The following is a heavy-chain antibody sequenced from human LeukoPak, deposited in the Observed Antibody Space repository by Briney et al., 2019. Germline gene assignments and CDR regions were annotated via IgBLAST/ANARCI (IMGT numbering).Heavy chain of an antibody. CDR2: IYYTGST. CDR1: GGSISNYS. CDR3: AREAGTHYGWKPTYFDY. Sequence: SETLSLTCTVSGGSISNYSWSWIRQPPGKGLEWIGYIYYTGSTNYSPSLKSRVTISVDTSKNQFSLKLSSVTAADTAVYYCAREAGTHYGWKPTYFDYWGQGTLVTVSS. V-gene: IGHV4-59*01. J-gene: IGHJ4*02. D-gene: IGHD3-10*01.